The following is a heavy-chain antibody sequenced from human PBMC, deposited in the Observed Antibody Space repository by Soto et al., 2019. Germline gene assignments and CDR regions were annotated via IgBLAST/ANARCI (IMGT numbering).Heavy chain of an antibody. CDR3: AREAYYDILTGYYTSTYYYGMDV. CDR2: IYYSGST. V-gene: IGHV4-30-4*01. D-gene: IGHD3-9*01. Sequence: SETLSLTCTVSGGSISSGDYYWSWIRQPPGKGLEWIGYIYYSGSTYYNPSLKSRVTISVDTSKNQFSLKLSSVTAADTAVYYCAREAYYDILTGYYTSTYYYGMDVWGQGPTVTVYS. J-gene: IGHJ6*02. CDR1: GGSISSGDYY.